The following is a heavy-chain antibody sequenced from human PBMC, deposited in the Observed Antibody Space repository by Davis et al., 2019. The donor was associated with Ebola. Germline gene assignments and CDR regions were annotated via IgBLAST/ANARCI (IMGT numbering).Heavy chain of an antibody. CDR3: AGEVWSSIDY. V-gene: IGHV3-74*01. CDR1: GFSFSGYW. Sequence: GEPLKISCAASGFSFSGYWMHWVRQAPGKGLLWVSRINSDGSSTSYADSVKGRFTISRDNAKNTLYLQMNSLRAEDTAVYYCAGEVWSSIDYWGQGTLVTVSS. J-gene: IGHJ4*02. CDR2: INSDGSST. D-gene: IGHD3-10*01.